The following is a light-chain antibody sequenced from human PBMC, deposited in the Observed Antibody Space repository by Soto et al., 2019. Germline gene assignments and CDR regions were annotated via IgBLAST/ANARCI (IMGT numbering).Light chain of an antibody. CDR1: QSVGYS. CDR3: QQYKNWPGYT. V-gene: IGKV3-15*01. J-gene: IGKJ2*01. CDR2: GAS. Sequence: EIEMTQSPATLSLSPGEGATLSCRTSQSVGYSLAWYQQKPGLAPRLLIYGASTRITGIPDRFSGSGSGTESTLTISSLQSEDFAVYYCQQYKNWPGYTFGQGTKLEIK.